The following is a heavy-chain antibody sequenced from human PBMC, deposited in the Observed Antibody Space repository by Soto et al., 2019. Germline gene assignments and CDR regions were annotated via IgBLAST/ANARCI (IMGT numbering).Heavy chain of an antibody. Sequence: QVQLVQSGDEVKKSGASVKVSCKASGYTFSNYGISWVRQAPGQGLEWMGWISGYNGLTAYAQNVQGRVTMTIDTPTRTVFMELTSLRSNDTAVYYCARDEGIRGFDSWGQGTLGTVSS. J-gene: IGHJ4*02. CDR1: GYTFSNYG. CDR3: ARDEGIRGFDS. CDR2: ISGYNGLT. D-gene: IGHD3-10*01. V-gene: IGHV1-18*04.